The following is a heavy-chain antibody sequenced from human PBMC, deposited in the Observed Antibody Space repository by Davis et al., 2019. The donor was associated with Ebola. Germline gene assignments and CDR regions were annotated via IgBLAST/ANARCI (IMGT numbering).Heavy chain of an antibody. CDR3: ARGSDNDGFDY. CDR2: ISYIGGTI. CDR1: GFIFSSYS. Sequence: GESLKISCVASGFIFSSYSKNWVRQAPGKGLEWVSYISYIGGTIYFADSVKGRFTISRDIAKNSLYLQMNNLRDEDTAVYYCARGSDNDGFDYWGQGTLVTVSS. J-gene: IGHJ4*02. V-gene: IGHV3-48*02. D-gene: IGHD2-15*01.